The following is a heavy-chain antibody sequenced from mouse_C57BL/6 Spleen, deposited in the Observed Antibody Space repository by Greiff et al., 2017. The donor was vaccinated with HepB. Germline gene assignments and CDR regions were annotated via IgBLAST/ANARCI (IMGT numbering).Heavy chain of an antibody. V-gene: IGHV1-31*01. CDR3: LYGSSPFGAY. CDR1: GYSFTGYY. CDR2: IYPYNGVS. J-gene: IGHJ3*01. D-gene: IGHD1-1*01. Sequence: EVKLMESGPELVKPGASVKISCKASGYSFTGYYMHWVKQSHGNILDWIGYIYPYNGVSSYNQKFKGKATLTVDKSSSTAYMELRSLTSEDSAVYYCLYGSSPFGAYWGQGTLVTVSA.